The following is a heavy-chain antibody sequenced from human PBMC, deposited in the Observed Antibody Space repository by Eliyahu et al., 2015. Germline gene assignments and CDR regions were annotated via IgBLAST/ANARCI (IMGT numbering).Heavy chain of an antibody. CDR3: ARDMGAGGSSCRFDY. V-gene: IGHV3-9*01. D-gene: IGHD6-13*01. Sequence: EVQLVESGGGLVQPGRSLRLSCAASGFPFDDYAIHWVRQAPGKGLEWVSGISWNSGVIRYADSVKGRFTISRDNAKNSLYLQMNSLRAEDTALYYCARDMGAGGSSCRFDYWGQGTLVTVSS. CDR2: ISWNSGVI. J-gene: IGHJ4*02. CDR1: GFPFDDYA.